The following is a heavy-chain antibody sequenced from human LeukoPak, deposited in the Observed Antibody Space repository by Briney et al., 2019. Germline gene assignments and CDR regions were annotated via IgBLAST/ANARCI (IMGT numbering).Heavy chain of an antibody. CDR3: ARDSGFFTY. J-gene: IGHJ4*02. V-gene: IGHV3-21*01. CDR2: ISSGGSDK. D-gene: IGHD2/OR15-2a*01. Sequence: TGGSLRLSCAASDFTFSSYTMNWVRQAPGKGLEWVSCISSGGSDKYYADSLKGRFTISRDNAKNSLYLQMNSLRPEDTAVYYCARDSGFFTYWGQGTLVTVSS. CDR1: DFTFSSYT.